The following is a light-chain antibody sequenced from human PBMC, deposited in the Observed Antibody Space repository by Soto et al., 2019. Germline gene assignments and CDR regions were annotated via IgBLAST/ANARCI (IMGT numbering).Light chain of an antibody. CDR3: QQYNSYS. CDR2: KAS. Sequence: IQMTQSPSTLSASVGDRFTITCRASQTIINWLAWYQQKPGKAPKLLIYKASTLESGVPSRFSGSGSGTEFTLTISSLQPDDFATYYCQQYNSYSFGQGTKVDIK. J-gene: IGKJ1*01. V-gene: IGKV1-5*03. CDR1: QTIINW.